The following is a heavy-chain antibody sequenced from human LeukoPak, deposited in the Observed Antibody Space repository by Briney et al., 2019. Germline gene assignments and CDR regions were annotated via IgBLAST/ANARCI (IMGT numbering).Heavy chain of an antibody. CDR2: INHSGST. Sequence: SETLPLACADYGGPFSVYYWSWIRPPPGMGLVWIGEINHSGSTNYNPSLKSRVTISVDTSKNQFSLKLSSVTAADTAVYYCARKSLRSRTFDYWGQGTLVTVSS. D-gene: IGHD1-14*01. CDR3: ARKSLRSRTFDY. CDR1: GGPFSVYY. V-gene: IGHV4-34*01. J-gene: IGHJ4*02.